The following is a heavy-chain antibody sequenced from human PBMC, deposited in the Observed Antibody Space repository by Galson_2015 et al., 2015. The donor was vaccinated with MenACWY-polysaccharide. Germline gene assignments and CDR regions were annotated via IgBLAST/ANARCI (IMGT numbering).Heavy chain of an antibody. CDR3: AREGLVEAFEN. CDR2: IRQDGFEK. D-gene: IGHD2-8*02. Sequence: SLRLSCATSGFIFTNHWMSWVRQAPGKGLEWVANIRQDGFEKYHVDSVKGRFTISRDNAENSVFLQMNSLRVEDTAVYYCAREGLVEAFENWGQGTMVTVPS. V-gene: IGHV3-7*01. J-gene: IGHJ3*02. CDR1: GFIFTNHW.